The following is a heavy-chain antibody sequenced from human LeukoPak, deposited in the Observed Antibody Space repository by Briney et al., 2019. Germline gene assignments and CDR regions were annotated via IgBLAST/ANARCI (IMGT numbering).Heavy chain of an antibody. D-gene: IGHD6-13*01. CDR1: GFTFNKYA. V-gene: IGHV3-20*04. Sequence: GGTLRLSCAASGFTFNKYAMSWVRQSPGKGLEWVSGINWNGGSTGYADSVKGRFTISRDNAKNSLYLQMNSLRAEDTALYYCARDRLVAAAGTGAFDIWGQGTMVTVSS. CDR2: INWNGGST. CDR3: ARDRLVAAAGTGAFDI. J-gene: IGHJ3*02.